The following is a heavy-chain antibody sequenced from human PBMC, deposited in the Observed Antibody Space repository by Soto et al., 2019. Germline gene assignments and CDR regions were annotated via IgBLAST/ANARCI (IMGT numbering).Heavy chain of an antibody. Sequence: QVQLQQWGAGLLKPSETLSLTCAVYGGSFSGYYWSWIRQPPGKGLEWIGEINHSGSTNYNPSLRXRXTXLVATSKNQFSMKLSSVTAADTAVYYCARGAGYCAPWGQGTLVTVSS. CDR2: INHSGST. CDR1: GGSFSGYY. CDR3: ARGAGYCAP. J-gene: IGHJ5*02. D-gene: IGHD5-18*01. V-gene: IGHV4-34*01.